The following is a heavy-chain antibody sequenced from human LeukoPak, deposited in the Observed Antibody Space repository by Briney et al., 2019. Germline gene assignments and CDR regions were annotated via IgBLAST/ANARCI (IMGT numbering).Heavy chain of an antibody. V-gene: IGHV3-74*01. J-gene: IGHJ4*02. D-gene: IGHD3-9*01. CDR2: INSDGSST. Sequence: GGSLRLSCAASGFTFSSYWMHWVRQAPGKGLVWVSRINSDGSSTSYADSVKGRFTISRDNAKNTLYLQMNRLGAEDTAVYYCARGGGGNSDFLTTYTGASLSFDYWGQGALVTVSS. CDR3: ARGGGGNSDFLTTYTGASLSFDY. CDR1: GFTFSSYW.